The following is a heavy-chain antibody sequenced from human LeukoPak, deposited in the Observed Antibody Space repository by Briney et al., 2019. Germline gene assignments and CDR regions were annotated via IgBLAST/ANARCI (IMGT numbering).Heavy chain of an antibody. CDR1: GFTFSTYG. CDR3: AKYPTYSSGWYFDY. V-gene: IGHV3-23*01. Sequence: PGGTLRLSCAASGFTFSTYGMNWVRQAPGKGLEWVSGITGGGDTTFYADSVKGRFTISRDNSKNTLYLQMNSLRAEDTAVYYCAKYPTYSSGWYFDYWGQGTLVTVSS. J-gene: IGHJ4*02. D-gene: IGHD6-19*01. CDR2: ITGGGDTT.